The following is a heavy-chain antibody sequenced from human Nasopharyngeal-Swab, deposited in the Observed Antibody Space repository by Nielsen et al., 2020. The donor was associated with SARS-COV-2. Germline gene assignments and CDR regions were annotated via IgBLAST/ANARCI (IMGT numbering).Heavy chain of an antibody. D-gene: IGHD3-22*01. V-gene: IGHV3-30-3*01. J-gene: IGHJ4*02. CDR3: ASTPLDSSGYYYAFQY. CDR1: GFTFSRYT. Sequence: GESLKLSCAASGFTFSRYTMHWVRQAPGKGLEWVAVISYDGSNKYYADSVKGRFTISRDISKDTLYLQMNSLRAEDTAVFYCASTPLDSSGYYYAFQYWGRGTLVTVSS. CDR2: ISYDGSNK.